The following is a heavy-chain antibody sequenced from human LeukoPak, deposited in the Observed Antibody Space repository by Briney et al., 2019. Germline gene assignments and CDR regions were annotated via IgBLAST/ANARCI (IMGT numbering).Heavy chain of an antibody. J-gene: IGHJ4*02. CDR2: IYYSGST. CDR3: ARESTYYDTLTGYLRPRYFDY. V-gene: IGHV4-30-4*08. D-gene: IGHD3-9*01. CDR1: GGSISSGDYY. Sequence: PSETLSLTRTFSGGSISSGDYYWSWIRQPPGKGLEWIGYIYYSGSTYYNPSLQSRVTMSVDTSKNQFSLKLSSVTAADTAVYYCARESTYYDTLTGYLRPRYFDYWGQGTLVTVSS.